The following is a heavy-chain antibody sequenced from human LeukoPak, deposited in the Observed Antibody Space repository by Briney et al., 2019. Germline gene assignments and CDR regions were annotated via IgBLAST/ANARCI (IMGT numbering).Heavy chain of an antibody. J-gene: IGHJ4*02. CDR3: ARDLREFDSSGYYLDY. Sequence: GGSVRLSCAASGFTFSDYYMSWIRQAPGKGLEWASYISSSSSYTNYADSVKGRFTISRDNAKNSLYLQMNSLRAEDTAVYYCARDLREFDSSGYYLDYWGQGTLVTVSS. CDR1: GFTFSDYY. CDR2: ISSSSSYT. V-gene: IGHV3-11*06. D-gene: IGHD3-22*01.